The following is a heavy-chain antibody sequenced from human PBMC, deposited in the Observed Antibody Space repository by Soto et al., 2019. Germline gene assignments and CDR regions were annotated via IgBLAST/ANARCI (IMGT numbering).Heavy chain of an antibody. J-gene: IGHJ6*02. D-gene: IGHD3-10*01. V-gene: IGHV3-23*01. CDR1: GFTFSSYA. CDR2: ISGSGGST. Sequence: GGSLRLSCASSGFTFSSYAMSWVRQAPGKGLEWVSAISGSGGSTYYADSVKGRFTISRDNSKNTLYLQMNSLRAEDTAVYYCAKDFRGVIALVYYYGMDVWGQGTTVTVSS. CDR3: AKDFRGVIALVYYYGMDV.